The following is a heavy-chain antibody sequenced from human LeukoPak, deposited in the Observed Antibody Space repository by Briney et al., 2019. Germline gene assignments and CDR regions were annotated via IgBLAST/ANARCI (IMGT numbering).Heavy chain of an antibody. D-gene: IGHD6-13*01. CDR1: GFTFSNYA. CDR2: ISYDGSNK. V-gene: IGHV3-30*04. CDR3: ARGGYSSSWGAFDI. J-gene: IGHJ3*02. Sequence: GGSLRLSCAASGFTFSNYAMNWVRQAPGKGLEWVAVISYDGSNKYYADSVKGRFTISRDNAKYSLYLQMNSLRAEDTAVYYCARGGYSSSWGAFDIWGQGTMVTVSS.